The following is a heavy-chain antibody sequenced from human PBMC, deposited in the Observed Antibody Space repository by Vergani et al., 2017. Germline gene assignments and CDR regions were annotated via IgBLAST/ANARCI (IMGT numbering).Heavy chain of an antibody. Sequence: EVQLLESGGDLVQPGGSLRLSCAASGFSFTTYAMIWVRQAPGKGLEWVSGISGSGGRTYYAGSVKGRFTISRDSSKNTLYLQMNRLSAGDTAVYYCAKANPRNSGYDYLYYYHAMDVWGQGTTVTVSS. V-gene: IGHV3-23*01. CDR1: GFSFTTYA. J-gene: IGHJ6*02. CDR3: AKANPRNSGYDYLYYYHAMDV. CDR2: ISGSGGRT. D-gene: IGHD5-12*01.